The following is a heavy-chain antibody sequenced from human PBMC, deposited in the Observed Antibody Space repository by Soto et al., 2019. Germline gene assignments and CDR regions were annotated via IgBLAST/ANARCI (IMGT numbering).Heavy chain of an antibody. D-gene: IGHD1-1*01. CDR2: LYDVDGS. J-gene: IGHJ3*01. CDR3: ATWHEREHAFDV. Sequence: DVQLGESGGGLIQPGESLSLSCAAFGLTISGKKYVAWVRQAPVKGLEWVSALYDVDGSFYADSVTGRFTTSSDSSKTTVYLQMNDLRADDTAVYYCATWHEREHAFDVWGQGTTVTISS. V-gene: IGHV3-53*01. CDR1: GLTISGKKY.